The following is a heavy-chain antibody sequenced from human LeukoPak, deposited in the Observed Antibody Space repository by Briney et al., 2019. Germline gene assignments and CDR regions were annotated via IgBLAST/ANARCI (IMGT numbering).Heavy chain of an antibody. CDR2: ISSSSSYM. CDR1: GFTFSTYN. V-gene: IGHV3-21*01. J-gene: IGHJ4*02. D-gene: IGHD6-13*01. CDR3: ARGEPGKIAATVLDY. Sequence: GGSLRLSCAASGFTFSTYNMNWVRQAPGKGLEWASAISSSSSYMYYADSVKGRFTISRDNAENSLYLQMNSLRAEDTAVYYCARGEPGKIAATVLDYWGQGTLVTVSS.